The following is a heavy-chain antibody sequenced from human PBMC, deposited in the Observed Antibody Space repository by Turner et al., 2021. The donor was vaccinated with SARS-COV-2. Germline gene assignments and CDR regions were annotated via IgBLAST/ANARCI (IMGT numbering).Heavy chain of an antibody. J-gene: IGHJ4*02. Sequence: EVQLVESGGGLVQPGGSLRLSCAASGLTVSSNYMSWVRQAPGKGLEWVSIIYSGGSTYYADSVKGRFTISRDNSKNTLYLQMNSLRAEDTAVYYCARKIDDYVWGSYRRGYWGQGTLVTVSS. CDR1: GLTVSSNY. CDR3: ARKIDDYVWGSYRRGY. CDR2: IYSGGST. D-gene: IGHD3-16*02. V-gene: IGHV3-66*01.